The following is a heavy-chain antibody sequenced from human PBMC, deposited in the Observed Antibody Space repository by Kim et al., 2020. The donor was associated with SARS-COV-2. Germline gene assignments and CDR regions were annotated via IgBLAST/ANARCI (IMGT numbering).Heavy chain of an antibody. CDR1: GYSFTSYW. Sequence: GESLKISCKGSGYSFTSYWIGWVRQMPGKGLEWMGIIYPGDSDTRYSPSFQGQVIISDDNSISTAYLQWSSLKAWDTAMYYCGRRLPPYYYDSSGDETSPFDYWGQGTLVTVSS. CDR3: GRRLPPYYYDSSGDETSPFDY. CDR2: IYPGDSDT. J-gene: IGHJ4*02. D-gene: IGHD3-22*01. V-gene: IGHV5-51*01.